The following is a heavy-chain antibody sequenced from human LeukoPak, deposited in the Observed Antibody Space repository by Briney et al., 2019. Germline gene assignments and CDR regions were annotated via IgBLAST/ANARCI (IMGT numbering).Heavy chain of an antibody. D-gene: IGHD5-18*01. CDR1: GYTFTGYY. J-gene: IGHJ5*02. V-gene: IGHV1-2*02. Sequence: GASVKVSCKTSGYTFTGYYMHWVRQAPGQGLEWMGWINPNSGGTNYAQKFQGRVTMTRDTSISTAYMELSRLRSDDTAVYYCAREGADTAMDHKERRIGGNWFDPWGQGTLVTVSS. CDR2: INPNSGGT. CDR3: AREGADTAMDHKERRIGGNWFDP.